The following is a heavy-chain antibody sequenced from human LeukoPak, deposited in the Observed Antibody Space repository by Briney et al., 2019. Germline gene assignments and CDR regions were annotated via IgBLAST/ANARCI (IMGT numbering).Heavy chain of an antibody. V-gene: IGHV1-18*01. D-gene: IGHD5-12*01. CDR3: ARDQSPLNGGYSEGEFFDC. Sequence: ASVKVSCKASGYTFTSYGINWLRQAPGQGLEWMGRSSLNNVNKNYIEKLQGRVTMTTDTSTSTAHMELRSLRPDDTAVYYCARDQSPLNGGYSEGEFFDCWGQGTLVTVSS. CDR1: GYTFTSYG. J-gene: IGHJ4*02. CDR2: SSLNNVNK.